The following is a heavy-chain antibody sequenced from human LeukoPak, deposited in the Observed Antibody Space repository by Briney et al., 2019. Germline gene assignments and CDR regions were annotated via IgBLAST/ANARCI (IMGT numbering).Heavy chain of an antibody. J-gene: IGHJ5*02. CDR2: IYSSGST. CDR1: GGSISSGSYY. V-gene: IGHV4-61*02. CDR3: ARRPYTTHNWFDP. D-gene: IGHD1-26*01. Sequence: PSETLSLTCTVSGGSISSGSYYWSWIRQPAGKGLEWIGRIYSSGSTNYNPSLKSRVTISLDTSKNQFSLKLSSVTAADTAVYYCARRPYTTHNWFDPWGQGTLVTVSS.